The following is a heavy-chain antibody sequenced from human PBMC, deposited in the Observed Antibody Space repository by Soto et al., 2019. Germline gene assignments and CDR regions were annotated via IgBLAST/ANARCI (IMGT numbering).Heavy chain of an antibody. CDR1: GFTVSSNY. CDR2: IYSGGST. CDR3: ARDRVESGYPEYFHH. J-gene: IGHJ1*01. V-gene: IGHV3-53*01. Sequence: EVQLVEAGGGLIQPGGSLRLSCAASGFTVSSNYMSWVRQAPGKGLEWVSVIYSGGSTYYADSVKGRFTISRDNSKNTLYIQMNSLRAEDTAVYYCARDRVESGYPEYFHHWGQGTLVTVSS. D-gene: IGHD3-22*01.